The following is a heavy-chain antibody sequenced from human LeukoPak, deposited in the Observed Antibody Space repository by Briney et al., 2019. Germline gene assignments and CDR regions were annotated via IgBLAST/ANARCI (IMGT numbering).Heavy chain of an antibody. V-gene: IGHV4-31*03. CDR2: ISYSGST. Sequence: SETLSLTCTVSGGSISSGGYYWSWIRQHPGKGLEWIGYISYSGSTYYNPSLNSRVTMSVGTSKSRFSLKLSSVTAADTAVYYCARVRGYSYGELDYWGQGTLVTVSS. D-gene: IGHD5-18*01. CDR3: ARVRGYSYGELDY. CDR1: GGSISSGGYY. J-gene: IGHJ4*02.